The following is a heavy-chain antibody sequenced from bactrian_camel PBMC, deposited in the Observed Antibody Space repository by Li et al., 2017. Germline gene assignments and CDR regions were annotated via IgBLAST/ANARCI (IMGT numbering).Heavy chain of an antibody. V-gene: IGHV3S31*01. CDR2: IYIGGGST. CDR3: AASKTACSWYAFDY. J-gene: IGHJ6*01. CDR1: GVTPRSSYC. Sequence: VQLVESGGGSVQAGGSLRLSCAYSGVTPRSSYCMGWFRQAPGQEREGVARIYIGGGSTYYADSVKGRFTISKDNAKYTLFLQMNSLKPEDTAMYYCAASKTACSWYAFDYWGQGTQVTVS. D-gene: IGHD6*01.